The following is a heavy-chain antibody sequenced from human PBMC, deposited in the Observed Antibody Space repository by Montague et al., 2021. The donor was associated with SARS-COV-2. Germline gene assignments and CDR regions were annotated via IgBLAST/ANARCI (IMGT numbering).Heavy chain of an antibody. CDR1: GGSISSGTYY. D-gene: IGHD2-21*02. CDR3: ARGRLLPYFDY. CDR2: IFYSGST. J-gene: IGHJ4*02. Sequence: TRSLTCSVSGGSISSGTYYWTWIRQRPGKGLEWIGYIFYSGSTYYNPSLKSRVAISADTSKNHFSLRLNSVTAADTAVYYCARGRLLPYFDYWGQGTLVTVSS. V-gene: IGHV4-31*03.